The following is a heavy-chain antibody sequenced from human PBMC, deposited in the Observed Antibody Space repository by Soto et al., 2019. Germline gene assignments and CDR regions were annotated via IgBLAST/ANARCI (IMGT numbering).Heavy chain of an antibody. V-gene: IGHV3-73*01. CDR2: IRSKANSYAT. J-gene: IGHJ6*02. CDR3: TRHNGAGRKYYYYYYGMDV. CDR1: GFTFSGSA. D-gene: IGHD1-1*01. Sequence: GGSLRLSCAASGFTFSGSAMHWVRQASGKGLEWVGRIRSKANSYATAYAASVKGRFTISRDDSKNTAYLQMNSLKTEDTAVYYCTRHNGAGRKYYYYYYGMDVWGQGTTVTVSS.